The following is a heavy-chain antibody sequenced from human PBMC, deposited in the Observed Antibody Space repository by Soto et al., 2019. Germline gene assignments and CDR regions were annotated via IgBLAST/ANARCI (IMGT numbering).Heavy chain of an antibody. CDR3: ARKGAAYWFDP. D-gene: IGHD6-13*01. J-gene: IGHJ5*02. Sequence: QVQLQQWGAGLLKPSETLSLTCAVYGGSFSGYYWSWIRQPPGKGLEWIGEINHSGSTNYNPSLKSRVTISVDTSKNQFSLKLSSVTAADTAVYYCARKGAAYWFDPWRQGTLVTVSS. V-gene: IGHV4-34*01. CDR2: INHSGST. CDR1: GGSFSGYY.